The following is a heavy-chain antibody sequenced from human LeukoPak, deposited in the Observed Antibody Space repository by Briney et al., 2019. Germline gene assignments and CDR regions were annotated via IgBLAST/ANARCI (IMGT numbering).Heavy chain of an antibody. CDR3: ARHLIMVQDY. V-gene: IGHV4-38-2*01. J-gene: IGHJ4*02. Sequence: PSETLSLXCAVSGYSISSGYYWGWIRQPPGKGLEWIGSIYHSGSTYYNPSLKSRVTISVDTSKNQFSLKLSSVTAADTAVYYCARHLIMVQDYWGQGTLVTVSS. CDR2: IYHSGST. D-gene: IGHD3-10*01. CDR1: GYSISSGYY.